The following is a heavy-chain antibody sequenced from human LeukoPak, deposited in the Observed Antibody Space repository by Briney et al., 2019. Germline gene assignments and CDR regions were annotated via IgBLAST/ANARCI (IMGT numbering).Heavy chain of an antibody. J-gene: IGHJ4*02. CDR3: ARELISTSSVLLPDY. Sequence: GGSLRLSCGASGFSFSSYWMHWVRQAPGKGLMWVSRVNNDGSSTTYADSVEGRFTISRDNARNTLYLQMNSLRAEDTAVYYCARELISTSSVLLPDYWGQGTLVTVSS. CDR2: VNNDGSST. CDR1: GFSFSSYW. D-gene: IGHD6-6*01. V-gene: IGHV3-74*01.